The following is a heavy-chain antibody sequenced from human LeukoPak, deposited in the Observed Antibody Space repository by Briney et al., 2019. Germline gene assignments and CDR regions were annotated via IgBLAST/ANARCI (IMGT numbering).Heavy chain of an antibody. CDR3: ARVRDTILPYYFDY. J-gene: IGHJ4*02. D-gene: IGHD3-3*01. CDR1: GFTFSDYY. Sequence: GGSLRLSCEASGFTFSDYYMSWVRQPPGKGLEWISHISSASFVIDYGESVKGRTTISRDNAKNSLYLQMNSLTAEDTAVYYCARVRDTILPYYFDYWGQGILVTVSS. V-gene: IGHV3-11*01. CDR2: ISSASFVI.